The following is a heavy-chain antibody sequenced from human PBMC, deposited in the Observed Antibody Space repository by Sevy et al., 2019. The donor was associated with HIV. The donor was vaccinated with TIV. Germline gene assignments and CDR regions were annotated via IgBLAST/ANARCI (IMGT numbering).Heavy chain of an antibody. V-gene: IGHV1-2*06. CDR3: ARVGIAVAGTGFDY. Sequence: ASVKVSCKASGYTFTGYYMHWVRQAPGQGLEWMGRINPNSGGTNYAQKFQGRVTMTRDTSISTAYMELSRLRSDDTAVYYCARVGIAVAGTGFDYWGQGTLVTVPS. J-gene: IGHJ4*02. CDR1: GYTFTGYY. D-gene: IGHD6-19*01. CDR2: INPNSGGT.